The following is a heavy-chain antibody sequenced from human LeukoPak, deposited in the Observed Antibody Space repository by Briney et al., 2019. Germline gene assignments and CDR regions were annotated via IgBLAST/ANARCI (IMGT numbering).Heavy chain of an antibody. CDR3: ARGRFWSGYLYYFDY. CDR1: VFTFSIDW. V-gene: IGHV3-7*01. J-gene: IGHJ4*02. D-gene: IGHD3-3*01. CDR2: IKPEGSER. Sequence: PGGSLSLSCAALVFTFSIDWMSWVRQAPGQGLEWVANIKPEGSERDYVDAVKGRFTISRDNAKHSLYLQMNSLRAEDTAVYYCARGRFWSGYLYYFDYWGQGTLVTVSS.